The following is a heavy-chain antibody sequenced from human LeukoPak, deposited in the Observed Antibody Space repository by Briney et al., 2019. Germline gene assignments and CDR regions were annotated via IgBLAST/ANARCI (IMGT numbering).Heavy chain of an antibody. D-gene: IGHD2-2*01. V-gene: IGHV1-46*01. J-gene: IGHJ4*02. Sequence: ASVKVSCKASGYRFTSYDMHWVRPAPGQGRGWMGIINPSGGSTSYAQRFKGRVAMTRDTSTTTVYMEVKSLTSEDTAVYFCARDGPTAAPFDYWGQGTLVTVSS. CDR2: INPSGGST. CDR1: GYRFTSYD. CDR3: ARDGPTAAPFDY.